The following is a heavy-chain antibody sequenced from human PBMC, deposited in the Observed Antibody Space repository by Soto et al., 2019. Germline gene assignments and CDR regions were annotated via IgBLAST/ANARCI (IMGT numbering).Heavy chain of an antibody. J-gene: IGHJ4*02. Sequence: QVQLQESGPGLVKPSQTLSLTCTVSGGSINSGGYYWSWIRQHPGKGLEWIGYIHYSGSTYYNPSLKRRVTISVDTSKNQFSLKLSSVTAADTAVYYCAREDSYGAVFDYWGQGTLVTVSS. CDR3: AREDSYGAVFDY. CDR1: GGSINSGGYY. V-gene: IGHV4-31*03. D-gene: IGHD5-18*01. CDR2: IHYSGST.